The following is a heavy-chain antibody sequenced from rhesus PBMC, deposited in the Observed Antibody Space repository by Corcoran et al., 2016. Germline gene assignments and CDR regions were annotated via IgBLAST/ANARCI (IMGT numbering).Heavy chain of an antibody. CDR3: AKDKYSWNSNYGLDS. D-gene: IGHD1-1-1*01. CDR2: INSGGGST. J-gene: IGHJ6*01. V-gene: IGHV3S25*01. CDR1: GFTFSSYW. Sequence: EVQLVESGGGLAKPGGSLRLSCAASGFTFSSYWMNWVRQAPGKGLEWVSAINSGGGSTYYADSLKCRFTISRDNSKNTLSLQMNSLRAEDTAVYYCAKDKYSWNSNYGLDSWGQGVVVTVSS.